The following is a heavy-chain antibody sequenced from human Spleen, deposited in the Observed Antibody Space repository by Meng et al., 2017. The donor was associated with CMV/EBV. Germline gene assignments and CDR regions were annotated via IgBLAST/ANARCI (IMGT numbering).Heavy chain of an antibody. V-gene: IGHV1-46*01. CDR1: GYTFTSYY. J-gene: IGHJ6*02. Sequence: ASVKVSCKASGYTFTSYYMHWVRQAPGQGLEWMGIINPSGGSTSYAQKFQGRVTMTRDTSISTAYMELSRLRSDDTAVYYCARDLSIDFWSGYYPYYYGMDVWGQGTTVTVSS. CDR2: INPSGGST. D-gene: IGHD3-3*01. CDR3: ARDLSIDFWSGYYPYYYGMDV.